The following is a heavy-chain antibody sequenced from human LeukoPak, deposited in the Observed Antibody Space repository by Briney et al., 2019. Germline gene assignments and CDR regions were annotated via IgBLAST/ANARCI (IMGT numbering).Heavy chain of an antibody. CDR2: ISGSGGST. V-gene: IGHV3-23*01. D-gene: IGHD6-13*01. CDR1: GFTFSSYA. Sequence: PGGSLRLSCAASGFTFSSYAMSWVRQAPGKGLEGVSAISGSGGSTYYADSVKGRFTISRDNSKNTLYLQMNSLRAEDTAVYYCASWKYSSSWYHYWGQGTLVNVSS. J-gene: IGHJ4*02. CDR3: ASWKYSSSWYHY.